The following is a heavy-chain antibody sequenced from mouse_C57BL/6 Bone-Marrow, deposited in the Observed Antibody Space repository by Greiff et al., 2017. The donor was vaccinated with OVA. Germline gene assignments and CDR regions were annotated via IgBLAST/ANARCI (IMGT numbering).Heavy chain of an antibody. CDR1: GYTFTSYG. CDR3: ARLDGYYPDY. Sequence: QVHVKQSGAELARPGASVKLSCKASGYTFTSYGISWVKQRTGQGLEWIGEIYPRSGNTYYNEKFKGKATLTADKSSSTAYMELRSLTSEDSAVYFCARLDGYYPDYWGQGTTLTVSS. CDR2: IYPRSGNT. J-gene: IGHJ2*01. V-gene: IGHV1-81*01. D-gene: IGHD2-3*01.